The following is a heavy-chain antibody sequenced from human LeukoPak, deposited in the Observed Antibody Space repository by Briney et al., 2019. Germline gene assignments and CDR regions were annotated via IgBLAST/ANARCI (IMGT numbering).Heavy chain of an antibody. CDR2: ISAYNGNT. CDR1: GYTFTSYG. D-gene: IGHD6-19*01. J-gene: IGHJ6*03. Sequence: GASVKVSCKASGYTFTSYGISWVRQAPGQGLEWMGWISAYNGNTNYAQKLQGRVTMTTDTSTSTAYMELGSLRSDDTAVYYCARQAVAGTTGYYYYYMDVWGKGTTVTVSS. V-gene: IGHV1-18*01. CDR3: ARQAVAGTTGYYYYYMDV.